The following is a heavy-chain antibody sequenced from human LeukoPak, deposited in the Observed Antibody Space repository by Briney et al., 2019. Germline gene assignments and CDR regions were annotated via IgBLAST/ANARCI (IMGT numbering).Heavy chain of an antibody. CDR1: GGTFSSYA. CDR2: IIPIFATS. J-gene: IGHJ6*02. D-gene: IGHD6-13*01. CDR3: ARVAVSSKSNYYYDMDV. V-gene: IGHV1-69*13. Sequence: SVKVSCEASGGTFSSYALSWVRQAPGQGLEWMGGIIPIFATSNYAQKFQGRVTITADESTSTAHMELSSLRSEDTAVYYCARVAVSSKSNYYYDMDVWGQGTTVTVSS.